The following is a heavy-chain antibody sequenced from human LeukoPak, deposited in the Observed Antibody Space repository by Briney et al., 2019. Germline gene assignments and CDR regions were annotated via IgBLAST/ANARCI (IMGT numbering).Heavy chain of an antibody. Sequence: SETLSLTCTVSGGSISSGSYYWSWIRQPAGKGLEWIGRIYTSGSTHYNPSLKSRVTISVDTFKNHFSLRLSSVTAADTAMYYCARGTLYSGWSYYFDYWGQGSQVTVSS. CDR2: IYTSGST. J-gene: IGHJ4*02. CDR3: ARGTLYSGWSYYFDY. CDR1: GGSISSGSYY. V-gene: IGHV4-61*02. D-gene: IGHD6-19*01.